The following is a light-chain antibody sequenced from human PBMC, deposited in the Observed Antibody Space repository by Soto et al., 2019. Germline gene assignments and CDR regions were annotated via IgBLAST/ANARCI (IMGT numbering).Light chain of an antibody. CDR1: VLPKKY. Sequence: SSELTQPPSVSVSPGQTARITCSGAVLPKKYAYWYQQRSGQAPVLVIYEDTKRPSGLPERFSASSSGTMATLTISGAQVEDEADYYCYSTETSGSYRGVFGGGTKLTVL. J-gene: IGLJ3*02. V-gene: IGLV3-10*01. CDR3: YSTETSGSYRGV. CDR2: EDT.